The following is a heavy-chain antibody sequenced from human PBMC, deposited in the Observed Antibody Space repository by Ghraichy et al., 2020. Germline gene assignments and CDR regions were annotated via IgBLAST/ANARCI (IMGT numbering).Heavy chain of an antibody. V-gene: IGHV1-18*01. Sequence: ASVKVSCKASGYTFTSYGISWVRQAPGQGLEWMGWISAYNGNTNYAQKLQGRVTMTTDTSTSTAYMELRSLRSDDTAVYYCARDLIGQGWGRYYDFWSGYFDYWGQGTLVTVSS. J-gene: IGHJ4*02. CDR3: ARDLIGQGWGRYYDFWSGYFDY. CDR2: ISAYNGNT. CDR1: GYTFTSYG. D-gene: IGHD3-3*01.